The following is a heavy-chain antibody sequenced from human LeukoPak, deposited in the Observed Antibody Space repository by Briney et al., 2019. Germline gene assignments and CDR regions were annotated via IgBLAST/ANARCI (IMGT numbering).Heavy chain of an antibody. CDR1: GGTFSSYA. Sequence: SVKVSCKASGGTFSSYAISWVRQAPGQGLEWMGGIIPIFGTANYAQKFQGRVTITADESTSTAYMELSSLRSEDTAVYYCARNIVVVVAATLPGLDAFDIWGQGTMVTVSS. CDR2: IIPIFGTA. V-gene: IGHV1-69*01. D-gene: IGHD2-15*01. J-gene: IGHJ3*02. CDR3: ARNIVVVVAATLPGLDAFDI.